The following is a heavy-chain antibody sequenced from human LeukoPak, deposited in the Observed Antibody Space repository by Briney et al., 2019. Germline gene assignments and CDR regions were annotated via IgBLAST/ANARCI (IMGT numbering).Heavy chain of an antibody. CDR1: GGSISSYY. CDR2: IYTSGST. J-gene: IGHJ5*02. D-gene: IGHD1-26*01. CDR3: ARGVGATTWVVYNWFDP. Sequence: SETLSLTCTVSGGSISSYYWSWIRQPAGKGLEWIGRIYTSGSTNYNPSLKSRVTISVDKSKNQFSLKLSSVTAADTAVYYCARGVGATTWVVYNWFDPWGQGTLVTVSS. V-gene: IGHV4-4*07.